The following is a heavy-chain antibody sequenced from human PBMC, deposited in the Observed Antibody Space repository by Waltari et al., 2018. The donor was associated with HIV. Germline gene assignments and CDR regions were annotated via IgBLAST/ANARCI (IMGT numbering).Heavy chain of an antibody. CDR2: IWFDGTKQ. D-gene: IGHD4-17*01. CDR1: GFTSSISG. V-gene: IGHV3-33*08. J-gene: IGHJ3*01. Sequence: QVQLVESGGGVVQPGRSLRHSCAVSGFTSSISGMHWVRQAPGKGLEWVATIWFDGTKQYYADSVKGRFTISRDNSKNTLYLQMNSLNPEDTAMYYCARPKIETTRPDAFDVWGRGTMVTVSS. CDR3: ARPKIETTRPDAFDV.